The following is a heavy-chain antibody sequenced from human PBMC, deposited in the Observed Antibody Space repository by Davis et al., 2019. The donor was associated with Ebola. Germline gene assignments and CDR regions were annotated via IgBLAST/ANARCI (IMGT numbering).Heavy chain of an antibody. Sequence: GESLKISCPASGFSFSRTDMNWFRLAPGRGLEWVSNINGGGSATYYADSVEGRFTISRDNSKKTLYLQMDSLRIEDTAQYYCAGDPNWESGSWGQGTLVSVSS. CDR2: INGGGSAT. CDR1: GFSFSRTD. V-gene: IGHV3-23*01. CDR3: AGDPNWESGS. J-gene: IGHJ5*01. D-gene: IGHD1-1*01.